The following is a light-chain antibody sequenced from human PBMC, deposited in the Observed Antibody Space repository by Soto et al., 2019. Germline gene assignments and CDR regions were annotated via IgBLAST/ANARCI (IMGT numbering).Light chain of an antibody. V-gene: IGLV2-11*01. Sequence: QSALTQPRSVSGSPGQSVTISCTGTSSDVGNYNYVSWYQQHPGKAPKVMIYDVNKWPSGVPDRFPGSKSGNTASLTISGLQAEDEADYYCCSYAGSYTWVFGGGTQLTVL. CDR3: CSYAGSYTWV. J-gene: IGLJ7*01. CDR1: SSDVGNYNY. CDR2: DVN.